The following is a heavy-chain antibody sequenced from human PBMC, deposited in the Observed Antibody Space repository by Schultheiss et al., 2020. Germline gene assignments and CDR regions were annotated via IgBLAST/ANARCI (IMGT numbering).Heavy chain of an antibody. CDR3: AKATGDYYFDY. Sequence: SATLSLTCTVSGGSISSSSYYWSWIRQPPGKGLEWIGEINHSGSTNYNPSLKSRVTISVDTSKNQFSLKLSSVTAADTAVYYCAKATGDYYFDYWGQGTLVTVSS. J-gene: IGHJ4*02. V-gene: IGHV4-39*07. D-gene: IGHD3-16*01. CDR2: INHSGST. CDR1: GGSISSSSYY.